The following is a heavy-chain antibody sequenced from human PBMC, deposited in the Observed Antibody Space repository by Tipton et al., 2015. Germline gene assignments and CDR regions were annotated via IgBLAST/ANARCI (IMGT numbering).Heavy chain of an antibody. CDR3: TTGSSGGEDV. J-gene: IGHJ6*02. D-gene: IGHD2-15*01. Sequence: VQLVQSGAEVKKPGASVKVSCKASGYTFTSYGISWVRQAPGQGLEWVGRIRSNNDGGTAQYAAPVKGRFTISRDDSKNTLYLQMNSLKTEDTAVYYCTTGSSGGEDVWGQGTTVTVS. CDR1: GYTFTSYG. CDR2: IRSNNDGGTA. V-gene: IGHV3-15*01.